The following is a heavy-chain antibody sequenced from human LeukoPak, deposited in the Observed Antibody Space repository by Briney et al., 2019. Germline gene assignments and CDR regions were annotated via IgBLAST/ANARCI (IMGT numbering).Heavy chain of an antibody. J-gene: IGHJ4*02. CDR2: ISYDGSNK. Sequence: PGGSLRLSSAASGFTFSSYAMHWVRQAPGKGLEWVAVISYDGSNKYYADSVKGRFTISRDNSKNTLYLQMNSLRAEDTAVYYCARDQRSYDYVMYYFDYWGQGTLVTVSS. D-gene: IGHD3-16*01. CDR3: ARDQRSYDYVMYYFDY. V-gene: IGHV3-30*04. CDR1: GFTFSSYA.